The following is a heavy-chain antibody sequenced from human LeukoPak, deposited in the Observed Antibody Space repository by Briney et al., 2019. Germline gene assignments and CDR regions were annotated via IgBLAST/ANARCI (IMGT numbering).Heavy chain of an antibody. CDR1: GFTFSSYS. CDR2: ISSSSSYI. D-gene: IGHD3-10*01. Sequence: GGSLRLSCAASGFTFSSYSMNWVRQAPGKGLEWVSSISSSSSYIYYADSVKGRFTISRDNAKNSLYLQMSSLRAEDTAVYYCARDTNTMVRGVIGYWGQGTLVTVSS. V-gene: IGHV3-21*01. J-gene: IGHJ4*02. CDR3: ARDTNTMVRGVIGY.